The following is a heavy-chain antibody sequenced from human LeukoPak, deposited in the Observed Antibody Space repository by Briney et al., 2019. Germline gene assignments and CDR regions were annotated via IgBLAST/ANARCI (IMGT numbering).Heavy chain of an antibody. V-gene: IGHV3-23*01. CDR1: GFTFSSYF. CDR2: INYSDDST. J-gene: IGHJ4*02. D-gene: IGHD1/OR15-1a*01. Sequence: GGSLRLSCATSGFTFSSYFMSWVRQAPGKGLEWVSTINYSDDSTYYVDSVKGRFTISRDNSKSTLYLQMNSLRAEDTAVYYCAKWNNNMWSDSWGLGTLVTVSS. CDR3: AKWNNNMWSDS.